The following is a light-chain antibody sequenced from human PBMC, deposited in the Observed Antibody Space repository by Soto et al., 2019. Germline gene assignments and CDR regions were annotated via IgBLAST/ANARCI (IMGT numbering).Light chain of an antibody. CDR2: EVN. CDR3: SLYTTSSSRVV. J-gene: IGLJ2*01. CDR1: SSDVGTYNH. Sequence: QSVLTQPPSVSGSPGQSVTITCTGTSSDVGTYNHVSWYQQPPGTAPKLIIYEVNNRPSGVPDRFSGSKSGNTASLTISGLQAEDEADYHCSLYTTSSSRVVFGGGTKLTVL. V-gene: IGLV2-18*01.